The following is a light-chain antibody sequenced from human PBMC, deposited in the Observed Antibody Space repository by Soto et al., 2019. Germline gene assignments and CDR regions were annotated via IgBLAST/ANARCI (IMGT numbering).Light chain of an antibody. CDR3: QQYWSSPIT. Sequence: EIVLTQSPGALSLSPGERATLSCRASQSVSSSYLAWYQQRPGQAPRLLIYGASSRATGIPDRFSGSGSGTDLTLTISRLEAEGCAVYYCQQYWSSPITFGQGTLLEIK. CDR1: QSVSSSY. J-gene: IGKJ5*01. V-gene: IGKV3-20*01. CDR2: GAS.